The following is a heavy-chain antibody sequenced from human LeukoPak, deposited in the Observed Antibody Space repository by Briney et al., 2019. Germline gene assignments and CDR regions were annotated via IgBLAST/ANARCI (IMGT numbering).Heavy chain of an antibody. J-gene: IGHJ4*02. Sequence: ASVKVSCKASGGTFSSYAISWVRQAPGQGLEWMGRIIPILGIANYAQKVQGRVTITADKSTSTAYMELSSLRSEDTAVYYCARLGDYCSSTSCYITFDYWGQGTLVTVSS. V-gene: IGHV1-69*04. CDR3: ARLGDYCSSTSCYITFDY. CDR2: IIPILGIA. D-gene: IGHD2-2*02. CDR1: GGTFSSYA.